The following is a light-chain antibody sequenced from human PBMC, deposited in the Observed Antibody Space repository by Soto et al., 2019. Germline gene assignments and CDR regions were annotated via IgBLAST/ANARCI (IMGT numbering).Light chain of an antibody. CDR2: EAS. Sequence: DIQMTQSPSSLSASVGDRVTITCQASQDISNYLSWSQHKPGKPPKLLIYEASSLQTGVPSRFSRSGSGTHFTFTISSLQPEDIATYYCQHYDNLPYTFGRGTKLEIK. CDR1: QDISNY. CDR3: QHYDNLPYT. J-gene: IGKJ2*01. V-gene: IGKV1-33*01.